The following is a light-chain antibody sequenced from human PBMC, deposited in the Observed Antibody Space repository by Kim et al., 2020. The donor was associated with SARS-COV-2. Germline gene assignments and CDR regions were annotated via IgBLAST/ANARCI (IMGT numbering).Light chain of an antibody. CDR2: GAS. Sequence: EIVMTQSPATLSVSPGERATLSCRASQSVSSNLAWYHQKPGQAPRLLIYGASTRATGIPARFSGSGSGTEFTLTISSLQSEDSAVYYCQQYNNWPPWTFGQGTKVDIK. V-gene: IGKV3-15*01. CDR3: QQYNNWPPWT. J-gene: IGKJ1*01. CDR1: QSVSSN.